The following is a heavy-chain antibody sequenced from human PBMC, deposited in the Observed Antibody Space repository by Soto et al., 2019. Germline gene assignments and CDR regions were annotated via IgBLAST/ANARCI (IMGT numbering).Heavy chain of an antibody. V-gene: IGHV5-51*01. CDR3: ARHDSPSVIYYYYGMDV. CDR2: IYPGDSDT. Sequence: GEALKISCKGSGYSFTSYWIGWVRQMPGKGLEWMGIIYPGDSDTRYSPSFQGQVTISADKSISTAYLQWSSLKASDTATYYCARHDSPSVIYYYYGMDVWGQGTTVTVSS. D-gene: IGHD2-15*01. J-gene: IGHJ6*02. CDR1: GYSFTSYW.